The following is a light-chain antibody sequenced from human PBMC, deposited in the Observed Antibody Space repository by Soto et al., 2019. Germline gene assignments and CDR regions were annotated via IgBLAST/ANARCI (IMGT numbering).Light chain of an antibody. V-gene: IGKV1-39*01. Sequence: IRMPHPPPPLSAFVGVGVPSISRAVKPIGTYLNWYQQKPGKAPNLLIYAASSLQSGVPSRFSGSGSGTDFTLTISSLQPEDFATYYCQQSHSIPYTFGQGTKLEIK. CDR3: QQSHSIPYT. CDR2: AAS. J-gene: IGKJ2*01. CDR1: KPIGTY.